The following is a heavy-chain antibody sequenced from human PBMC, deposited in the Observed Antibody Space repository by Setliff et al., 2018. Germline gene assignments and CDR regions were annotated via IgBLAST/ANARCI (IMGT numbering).Heavy chain of an antibody. CDR2: INPNSGGT. Sequence: ASVKVSCKASGYTFTGYYMHWVRQAPGQGLEWMGWINPNSGGTNYAQKFRGWVTMTRDTSISTAYMELSRLRSDDTAVYYCARGPRITIFGVVSLSLYGMDVWGQGTTVTVSS. J-gene: IGHJ6*02. CDR1: GYTFTGYY. V-gene: IGHV1-2*04. CDR3: ARGPRITIFGVVSLSLYGMDV. D-gene: IGHD3-3*01.